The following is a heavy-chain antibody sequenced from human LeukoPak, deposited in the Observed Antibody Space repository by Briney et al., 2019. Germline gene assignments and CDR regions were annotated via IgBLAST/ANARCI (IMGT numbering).Heavy chain of an antibody. D-gene: IGHD1-26*01. J-gene: IGHJ4*02. CDR3: ARGSLRTVRYSGSQGVSYYFDY. V-gene: IGHV4-59*08. CDR1: GGSISSYY. CDR2: IYYSGST. Sequence: SETLSLTCTVSGGSISSYYWSWIRQPPGKGLEWIGYIYYSGSTNYNPSLKSRVTISVDTSKNQFSLKLSSVTAADTAVYYCARGSLRTVRYSGSQGVSYYFDYWGQGTLVTVSS.